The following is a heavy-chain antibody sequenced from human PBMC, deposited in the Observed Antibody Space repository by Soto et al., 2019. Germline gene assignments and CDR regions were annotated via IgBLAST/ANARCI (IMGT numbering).Heavy chain of an antibody. CDR2: IWNDGNGY. J-gene: IGHJ6*02. Sequence: QVQLVESGGGVVQPGRSLRLSCAASGFNFNNYGMHWVRQAPGKGLEWVAVIWNDGNGYYYANSVKGRFTFSRDNSKNTLYLQMTSLIAEDTAGYYCARRQISPPTRGAASARGGMDVWGQGTTVTVSS. CDR1: GFNFNNYG. CDR3: ARRQISPPTRGAASARGGMDV. V-gene: IGHV3-33*01. D-gene: IGHD6-13*01.